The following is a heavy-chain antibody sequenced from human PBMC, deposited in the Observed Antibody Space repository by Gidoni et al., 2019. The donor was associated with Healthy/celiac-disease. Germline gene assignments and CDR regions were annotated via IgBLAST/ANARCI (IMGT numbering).Heavy chain of an antibody. CDR3: ARMDDFWSGYHFNYYYYYGMDV. CDR2: ISSSSSYI. D-gene: IGHD3-3*01. J-gene: IGHJ6*02. Sequence: EVQLVEYGGGLVKPGGSLRLSCAASGFTFGSYSMNWVRQAPGKGLEWVSSISSSSSYIYYADSVKGRFTISRDNAKNSLYLQMNSLRAEDTAVYYCARMDDFWSGYHFNYYYYYGMDVWGQGTTVTVSS. V-gene: IGHV3-21*01. CDR1: GFTFGSYS.